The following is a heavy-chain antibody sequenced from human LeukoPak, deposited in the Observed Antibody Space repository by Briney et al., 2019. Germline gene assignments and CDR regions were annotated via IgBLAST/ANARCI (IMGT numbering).Heavy chain of an antibody. V-gene: IGHV3-48*01. D-gene: IGHD1-14*01. CDR1: GFTFSSYS. CDR2: ISSSSSTI. CDR3: ARGRGIANY. J-gene: IGHJ4*02. Sequence: PGGSLRLSCAASGFTFSSYSMNWVRQAPGKGLEWVSYISSSSSTIYYADSVKGRFTISRDNAKNSLYLQMNSLRAEDTAVYYCARGRGIANYWGQGTLVTVSS.